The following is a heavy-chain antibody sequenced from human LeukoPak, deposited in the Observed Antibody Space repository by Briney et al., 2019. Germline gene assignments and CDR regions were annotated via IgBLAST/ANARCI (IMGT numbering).Heavy chain of an antibody. CDR3: VRKTDSYGYFGSDWFDP. Sequence: PSETLSLTCAVCGGSFSGYYWSWIRQPPGKGLEWIGEINHSGSINYNPSLKSRVTISVDTSKNQFSLKLSSVTAADTAVYYCVRKTDSYGYFGSDWFDPWGQGTLVTVSS. D-gene: IGHD5-18*01. J-gene: IGHJ5*02. CDR1: GGSFSGYY. V-gene: IGHV4-34*01. CDR2: INHSGSI.